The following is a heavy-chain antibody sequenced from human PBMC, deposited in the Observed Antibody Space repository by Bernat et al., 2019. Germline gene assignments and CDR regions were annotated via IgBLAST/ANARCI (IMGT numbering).Heavy chain of an antibody. CDR3: ARDYWFRELQPYFDC. J-gene: IGHJ4*02. Sequence: QVQLVESGGGVVQPGRSLRLSCAASGFTFSSYAMHWVRQAPGKGLEWVAVIAYDGSNKYYADSVKGRFTISRDNSKNTLYLQMNSLRAEDSSVYYCARDYWFRELQPYFDCWGQGTLVTVSS. CDR1: GFTFSSYA. D-gene: IGHD3-10*01. V-gene: IGHV3-30*01. CDR2: IAYDGSNK.